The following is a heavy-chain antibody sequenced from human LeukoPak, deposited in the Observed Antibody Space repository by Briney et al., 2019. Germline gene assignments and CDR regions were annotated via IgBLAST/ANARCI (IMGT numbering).Heavy chain of an antibody. J-gene: IGHJ3*02. CDR2: IHRSGST. Sequence: SETLSLTCTVSGYSISSGYYWGWIRQPPGKGLEWIGSIHRSGSTYYNPSLKSRVTISVDTSKNQFSLKLSSVTAADTAVYYCARAPSYYDSSGYYNDAFDIWGQGTMVTVSS. CDR1: GYSISSGYY. V-gene: IGHV4-38-2*02. D-gene: IGHD3-22*01. CDR3: ARAPSYYDSSGYYNDAFDI.